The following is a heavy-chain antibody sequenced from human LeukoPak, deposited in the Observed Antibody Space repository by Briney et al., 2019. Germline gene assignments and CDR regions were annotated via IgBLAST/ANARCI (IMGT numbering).Heavy chain of an antibody. CDR3: ARDTGTGDYVGVNWFDP. CDR1: GFTFSSYG. CDR2: IWYDGSNK. Sequence: PGGSLRLSCAASGFTFSSYGMHWVRQAPGKGLEWAAVIWYDGSNKYYADSVKGRFTISRDNSKNTLYLQMNSLRAEDTAVYYCARDTGTGDYVGVNWFDPWGQGTLVTVSS. D-gene: IGHD4-23*01. V-gene: IGHV3-33*01. J-gene: IGHJ5*02.